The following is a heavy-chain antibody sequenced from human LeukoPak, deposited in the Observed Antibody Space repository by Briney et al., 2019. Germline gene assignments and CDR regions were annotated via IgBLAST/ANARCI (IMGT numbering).Heavy chain of an antibody. V-gene: IGHV3-30*02. CDR2: IRYDGGNK. J-gene: IGHJ4*02. Sequence: AGGSLRLSCAASGFTFSNYGMHWVRQAPGKGLEWVALIRYDGGNKYYADSVKGRFTISRDNSKNTLYLQMNSLRAEDTAVYYCPKDLEVAVAGKYFDYWGQGTLVTVSS. CDR3: PKDLEVAVAGKYFDY. D-gene: IGHD6-19*01. CDR1: GFTFSNYG.